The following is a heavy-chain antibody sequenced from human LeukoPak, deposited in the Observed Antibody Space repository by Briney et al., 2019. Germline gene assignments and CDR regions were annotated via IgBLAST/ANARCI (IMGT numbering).Heavy chain of an antibody. V-gene: IGHV1-24*01. J-gene: IGHJ4*02. Sequence: GSVKVSCKVSGYTLTELSMHWVRQAPGKGLEWMGGFDPEDGETIYAQKFQGRVTMTEDTSTDTAYMELSSLRSEDTAAYYCATSSTVYYYGSGSPALDYWGQGTLVTVSS. CDR1: GYTLTELS. CDR3: ATSSTVYYYGSGSPALDY. D-gene: IGHD3-10*01. CDR2: FDPEDGET.